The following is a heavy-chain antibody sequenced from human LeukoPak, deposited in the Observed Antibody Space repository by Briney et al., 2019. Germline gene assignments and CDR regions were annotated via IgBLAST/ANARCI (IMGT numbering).Heavy chain of an antibody. CDR1: GGSISSSSYY. J-gene: IGHJ4*02. Sequence: SETLSLTCTVSGGSISSSSYYWGWIRQPPGKGLEWIGSIYHRESTYYNPSLKSRVTISVDTSKNQFSLKLSSVTAADTAVYYCARGGYSSSWSRPKPLYWGQGTLVTVSS. CDR3: ARGGYSSSWSRPKPLY. CDR2: IYHREST. V-gene: IGHV4-39*07. D-gene: IGHD6-13*01.